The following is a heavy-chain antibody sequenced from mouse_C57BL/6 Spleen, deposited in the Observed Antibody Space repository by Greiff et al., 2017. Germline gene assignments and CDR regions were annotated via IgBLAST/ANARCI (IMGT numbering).Heavy chain of an antibody. Sequence: QVQLKESGAELAKPGASVKLSCKASGYTFTSYWMNWVKQRPGQGLEWIGYINPSSGYTKYNQKFKDKATLTADKSSSTAYMQLSSLTYEDSAVYYCASRGNYGSSYPYYFDYWGQGTTLTVSS. D-gene: IGHD1-1*01. J-gene: IGHJ2*01. CDR3: ASRGNYGSSYPYYFDY. CDR2: INPSSGYT. CDR1: GYTFTSYW. V-gene: IGHV1-7*01.